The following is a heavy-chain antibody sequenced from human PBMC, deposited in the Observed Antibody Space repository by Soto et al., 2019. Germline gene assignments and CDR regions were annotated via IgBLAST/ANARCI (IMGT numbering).Heavy chain of an antibody. Sequence: ASVKVSCKASGYTFTGYYMHWVRQAPGQGLEWMGWINPNSGGTNYAQKFQGRVTMTRDTSISTAYMELSRLRSDDTAVYYCARDRELAYYYYGMDVWGQGTTVTVSS. CDR2: INPNSGGT. J-gene: IGHJ6*02. CDR1: GYTFTGYY. D-gene: IGHD1-1*01. V-gene: IGHV1-2*02. CDR3: ARDRELAYYYYGMDV.